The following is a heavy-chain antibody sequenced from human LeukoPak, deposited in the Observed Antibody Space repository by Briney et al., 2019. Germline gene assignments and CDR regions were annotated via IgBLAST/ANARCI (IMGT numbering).Heavy chain of an antibody. Sequence: PGGSLRLSCAVSGFTFNDYAMNWVRQAPGKGLEWVSFISGDGGSTYYADSVKGRFTISRDNSKNSLYLQMNSLRLGDTALYYCATDCSGNRCYSLWGQGTLATVSS. CDR3: ATDCSGNRCYSL. CDR2: ISGDGGST. J-gene: IGHJ4*02. V-gene: IGHV3-43*02. D-gene: IGHD2-15*01. CDR1: GFTFNDYA.